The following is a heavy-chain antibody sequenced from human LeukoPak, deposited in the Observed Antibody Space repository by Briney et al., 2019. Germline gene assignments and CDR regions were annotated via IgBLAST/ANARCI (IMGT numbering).Heavy chain of an antibody. V-gene: IGHV4-59*11. J-gene: IGHJ6*02. CDR1: DGSISNHY. Sequence: PSETLSLTCTVSDGSISNHYWSWIRQPPGKGLEWIGNINYSGSTKYNPSLKSRVAMSVDTSKNQFSLKLSSVTAADTAVYYCAKDIYGSGSYYGNGLDVWGRGTTVTVSS. D-gene: IGHD3-10*01. CDR2: INYSGST. CDR3: AKDIYGSGSYYGNGLDV.